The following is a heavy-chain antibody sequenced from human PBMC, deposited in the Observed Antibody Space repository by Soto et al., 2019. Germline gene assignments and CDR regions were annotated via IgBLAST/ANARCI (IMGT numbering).Heavy chain of an antibody. Sequence: QVQLQESGPGLVMPSETLSLTCTVSGDSISGSPYYWGWIRQPPGKRLEWIGSIFYDGYTVYTPSLQSRVTISVTTSKNQCSLKLTSVAAADTATYFCARLQTAVPHYWGQGILVTVSS. J-gene: IGHJ4*02. D-gene: IGHD6-13*01. CDR1: GDSISGSPYY. CDR3: ARLQTAVPHY. CDR2: IFYDGYT. V-gene: IGHV4-39*01.